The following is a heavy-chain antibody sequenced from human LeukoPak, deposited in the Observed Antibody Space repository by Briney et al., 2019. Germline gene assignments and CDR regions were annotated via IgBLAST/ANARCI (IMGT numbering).Heavy chain of an antibody. V-gene: IGHV4-34*01. CDR1: GGSFSGYY. J-gene: IGHJ4*02. CDR3: ARNTGTASFDY. CDR2: INHSGST. Sequence: SETLSLTCAVYGGSFSGYYWSWIRQPPGKGLEWIGEINHSGSTNYNPSLKSRVTISVDTSKNQFSLKLSSVTAADTAVYYCARNTGTASFDYWGQGTLVTVSS. D-gene: IGHD1-1*01.